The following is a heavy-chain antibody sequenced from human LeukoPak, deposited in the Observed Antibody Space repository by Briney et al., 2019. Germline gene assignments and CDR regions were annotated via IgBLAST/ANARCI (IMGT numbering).Heavy chain of an antibody. CDR1: GYTFTSYG. CDR3: ARERTGTTLIDYYYYGMDV. V-gene: IGHV1-2*04. CDR2: INPNSGGT. J-gene: IGHJ6*02. Sequence: ASVKVSCKASGYTFTSYGIIWVRQAPGQGLEWMGWINPNSGGTNYAQKFQGWVTMTRDTSISTAYMELSRLRSDDTAVYYCARERTGTTLIDYYYYGMDVWGQGTTVTVSS. D-gene: IGHD1-7*01.